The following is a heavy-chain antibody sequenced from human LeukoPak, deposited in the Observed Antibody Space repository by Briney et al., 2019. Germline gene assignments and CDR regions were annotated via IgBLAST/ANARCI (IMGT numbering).Heavy chain of an antibody. CDR2: IKQDGSEK. CDR1: GFTFSDYW. Sequence: GGSLRLSCAASGFTFSDYWMSWVRQAPGKGLEWVANIKQDGSEKCYVDSVKGRFTISRDNAKNSLYLQMNSLRVEDTAVYYCARGGARTSHYDFWSILGYWGQGTLVTVSS. V-gene: IGHV3-7*01. CDR3: ARGGARTSHYDFWSILGY. D-gene: IGHD3-3*01. J-gene: IGHJ4*02.